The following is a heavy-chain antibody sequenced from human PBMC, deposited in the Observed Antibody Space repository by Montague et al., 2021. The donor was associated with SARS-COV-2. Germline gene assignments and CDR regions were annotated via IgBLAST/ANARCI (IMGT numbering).Heavy chain of an antibody. CDR2: IDYSGST. Sequence: SETLSLTCTVSGGSISTYYWNWIRQFPGKGLEWIGYIDYSGSTNYNPSLQSRVIISVDRSKIQFSLKLNSVTAADTAIYCCARLPYDNSYGMDVWGQGTTVTVSS. CDR3: ARLPYDNSYGMDV. D-gene: IGHD3-9*01. V-gene: IGHV4-59*01. J-gene: IGHJ6*02. CDR1: GGSISTYY.